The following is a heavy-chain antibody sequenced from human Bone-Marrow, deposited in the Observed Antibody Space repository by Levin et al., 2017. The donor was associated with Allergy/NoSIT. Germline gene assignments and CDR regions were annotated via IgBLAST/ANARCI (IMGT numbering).Heavy chain of an antibody. CDR3: VREGGLILSCGGDCPNGDLDY. CDR1: GFTFHTYS. V-gene: IGHV3-48*04. CDR2: ISPSSGTI. D-gene: IGHD2-21*02. Sequence: PGGSLRLSCAASGFTFHTYSINWVRQAPGKGLEWVSYISPSSGTIYYADSVKGRFTVSRDNAKNSLYLQMNSLRVEDTAVYYCVREGGLILSCGGDCPNGDLDYWGQGTLVTVSA. J-gene: IGHJ4*02.